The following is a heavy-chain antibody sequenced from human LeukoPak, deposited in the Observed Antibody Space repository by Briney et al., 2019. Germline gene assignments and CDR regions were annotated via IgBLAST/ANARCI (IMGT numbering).Heavy chain of an antibody. CDR3: ARDSVAAAGIYYYYYMDV. CDR2: IYTSGST. V-gene: IGHV4-39*07. J-gene: IGHJ6*03. CDR1: GGSISSSSYY. D-gene: IGHD6-13*01. Sequence: PSETLSLTCTVSGGSISSSSYYWGWIRQPPGKGLEWIGRIYTSGSTNYNPSLKSRVTISVDTSKNQFSLKLSSVTAADTAVYYCARDSVAAAGIYYYYYMDVWGKGTTVTISS.